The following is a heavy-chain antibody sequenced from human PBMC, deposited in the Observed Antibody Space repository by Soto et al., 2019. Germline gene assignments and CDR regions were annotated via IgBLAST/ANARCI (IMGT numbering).Heavy chain of an antibody. CDR3: ARVKWFGESGFDY. D-gene: IGHD3-10*01. Sequence: SETLSLTCTVSGGSISRYYWCWIRQPPGKGLEWIGYIYYSGSTNYNPSLKSRVTISVDTSKNQFSLNVSSVTAADTAVYYCARVKWFGESGFDYWGQGTLVTVSS. V-gene: IGHV4-59*01. J-gene: IGHJ4*02. CDR2: IYYSGST. CDR1: GGSISRYY.